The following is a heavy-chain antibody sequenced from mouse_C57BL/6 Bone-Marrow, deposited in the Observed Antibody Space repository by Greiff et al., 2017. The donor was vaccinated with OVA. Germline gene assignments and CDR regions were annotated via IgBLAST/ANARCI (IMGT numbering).Heavy chain of an antibody. D-gene: IGHD4-1*01. CDR3: ARRGWDFAY. Sequence: VKLQESGPELVKPGASVKISCKASGYAFSSSWMNWVKQRPGKGLEWIGRIYPGDGDTNYNGKFKGKATLTADKSSSTAYMQLSSLTSEDSAVYFCARRGWDFAYWGQGTLVTVSA. V-gene: IGHV1-82*01. J-gene: IGHJ3*01. CDR1: GYAFSSSW. CDR2: IYPGDGDT.